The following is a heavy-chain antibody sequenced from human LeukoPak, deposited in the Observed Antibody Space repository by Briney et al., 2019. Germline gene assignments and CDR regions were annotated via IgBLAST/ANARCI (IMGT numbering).Heavy chain of an antibody. J-gene: IGHJ5*01. Sequence: GGSLRLSCAASGFTFDDYAMHWVRQPPGKPLEWVSLINWDATTASYADSVKGRFTISRDNHKNSLSLQMNSLRPEDTALYYCAKDYDVLTGAVDSWGHGTLVTVSS. V-gene: IGHV3-43D*03. CDR2: INWDATTA. D-gene: IGHD3-9*01. CDR3: AKDYDVLTGAVDS. CDR1: GFTFDDYA.